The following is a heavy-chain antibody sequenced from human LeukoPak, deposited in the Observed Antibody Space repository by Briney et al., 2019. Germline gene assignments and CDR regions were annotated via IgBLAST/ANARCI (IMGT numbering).Heavy chain of an antibody. CDR3: ARGIAVVGLDF. D-gene: IGHD6-19*01. Sequence: SQTLSLTCTVSGGSISSGSYYWSWIRQPAGKGLEWIGRIYTSGSTNYNPSLKSRVTISVDTSKNQFSLKLTSVTTADTAMYYCARGIAVVGLDFWGQGTLVTVSS. CDR2: IYTSGST. CDR1: GGSISSGSYY. J-gene: IGHJ4*02. V-gene: IGHV4-61*02.